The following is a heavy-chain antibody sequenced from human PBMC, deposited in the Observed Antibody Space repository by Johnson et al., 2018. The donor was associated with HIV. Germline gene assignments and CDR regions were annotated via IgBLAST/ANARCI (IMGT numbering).Heavy chain of an antibody. Sequence: QLVESGGGVVQPGGSLRLSCGASGFTFSSYGMHWVRQAPGKGLELVGQVNPNGGSTYVIDSGKDRFNISRDNAKNTLHLQMNSLRAEDTAVYHCAKGRYSSSWYLAGAFDIWGQGTMVTVSS. D-gene: IGHD6-13*01. V-gene: IGHV3-25*04. J-gene: IGHJ3*02. CDR3: AKGRYSSSWYLAGAFDI. CDR1: GFTFSSYG. CDR2: VNPNGGST.